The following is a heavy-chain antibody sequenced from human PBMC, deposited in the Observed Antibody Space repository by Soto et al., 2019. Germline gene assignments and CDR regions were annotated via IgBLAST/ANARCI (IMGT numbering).Heavy chain of an antibody. CDR1: GGSISSYY. CDR3: ARFGERYYYDSSGPTPDAFDI. D-gene: IGHD3-22*01. V-gene: IGHV4-4*07. Sequence: SETLSLTCTVSGGSISSYYWSWIRQPAGKGLEWIGRIYTSGSTNYNPSLKSRVTMSVDTSKNQFSLRLSSVTAADTAVYYCARFGERYYYDSSGPTPDAFDIWGQGTMVTVSS. J-gene: IGHJ3*02. CDR2: IYTSGST.